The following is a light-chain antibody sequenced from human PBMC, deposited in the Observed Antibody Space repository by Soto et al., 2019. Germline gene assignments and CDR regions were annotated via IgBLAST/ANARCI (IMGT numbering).Light chain of an antibody. Sequence: DIVMTQSPLSLPVTPGEPASISCRSSQSLLHSNGYNYLDWYLQKPGQSPQLLIYLGSNRASGVPERCSGSGSGTDFTLKISRVDAEYVGVYYCMQPLQSWTFGQGTKVDIK. CDR1: QSLLHSNGYNY. J-gene: IGKJ1*01. V-gene: IGKV2-28*01. CDR2: LGS. CDR3: MQPLQSWT.